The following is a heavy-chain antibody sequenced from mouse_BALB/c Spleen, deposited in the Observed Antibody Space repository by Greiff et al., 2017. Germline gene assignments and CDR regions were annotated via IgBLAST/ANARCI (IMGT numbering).Heavy chain of an antibody. Sequence: QVQLKESGPGLVAPSQSLSITCTVSGFSLSSYSVHWVRQPPGKGLEWLGMIWGGGSTDYNSALKSRLSISKDNSKSQVFLKMSSLQTDDTAMYYAASSQYDGSFYAMDYWGQGTSVTVSS. D-gene: IGHD1-1*01. CDR1: GFSLSSYS. CDR2: IWGGGST. CDR3: ASSQYDGSFYAMDY. V-gene: IGHV2-6-4*01. J-gene: IGHJ4*01.